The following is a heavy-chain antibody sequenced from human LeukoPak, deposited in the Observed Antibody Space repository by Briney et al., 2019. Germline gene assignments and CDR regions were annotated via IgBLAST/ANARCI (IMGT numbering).Heavy chain of an antibody. J-gene: IGHJ5*02. CDR2: INHSGST. CDR3: ARTWLVRGWFDP. D-gene: IGHD6-19*01. V-gene: IGHV4-34*01. Sequence: SETLSLTCAVYGESFSGYYWSWIRQPPGKGLEWIGEINHSGSTNYNLSLKSRVTISLDTSKNHFSLKLSSVTAADTAVYYCARTWLVRGWFDPWGQGTLVTVSS. CDR1: GESFSGYY.